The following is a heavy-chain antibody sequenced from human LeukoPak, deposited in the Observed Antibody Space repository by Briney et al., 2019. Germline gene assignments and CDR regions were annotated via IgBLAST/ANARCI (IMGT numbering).Heavy chain of an antibody. CDR2: ISSSSSYI. D-gene: IGHD1-14*01. CDR3: ARDEPDPNRPTLPQSWFDP. CDR1: GFTFSSYS. V-gene: IGHV3-21*01. J-gene: IGHJ5*02. Sequence: PGGSLRLSCAASGFTFSSYSMNWVRQAPGKGLEWVSSISSSSSYIYYADSVKGRFTISRDNAKNSLYLQMNSLRAEDTAVYYCARDEPDPNRPTLPQSWFDPWGQGTLVTVSS.